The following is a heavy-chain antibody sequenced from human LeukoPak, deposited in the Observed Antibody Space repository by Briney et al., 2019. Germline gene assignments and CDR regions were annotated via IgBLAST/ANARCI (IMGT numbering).Heavy chain of an antibody. CDR2: ISYDATNK. Sequence: GRSLRLSCAASGFTFSSSDMHWVHQAPGKGLEWVAVISYDATNKYYADSVKGRFTLSRDNSKNTLYLQTNTLRDEDTAVYYCAKASSNYFYYFEYWGQGTLVTVSS. CDR1: GFTFSSSD. CDR3: AKASSNYFYYFEY. J-gene: IGHJ4*02. V-gene: IGHV3-30*18. D-gene: IGHD2/OR15-2a*01.